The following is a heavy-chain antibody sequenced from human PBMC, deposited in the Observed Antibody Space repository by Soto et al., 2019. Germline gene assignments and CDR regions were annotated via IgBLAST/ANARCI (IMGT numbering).Heavy chain of an antibody. CDR2: IYYSGST. D-gene: IGHD2-21*02. CDR3: ARVCGGDCHYGMDV. J-gene: IGHJ6*02. Sequence: QVQLQESGPGLVKPSQTLSLTCTVSGGSISSGGYYWSWIRQHPGKGLEWIGYIYYSGSTYYNPYLKSRVTIPVDTSKTQFSLKLSSVTAADTAVYYCARVCGGDCHYGMDVWGQGNTVTVSS. CDR1: GGSISSGGYY. V-gene: IGHV4-31*03.